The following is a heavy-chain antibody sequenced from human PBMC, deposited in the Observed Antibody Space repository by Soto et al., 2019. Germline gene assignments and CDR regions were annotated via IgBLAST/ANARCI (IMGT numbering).Heavy chain of an antibody. J-gene: IGHJ5*02. V-gene: IGHV1-8*01. Sequence: QVQLVQSGAEVKKPGASVKVSCKASGYTFTRYDIHWVRQATGQGLEWMGWMNPNSGNTGYAQNFQGRVTRTRNTSTSTAYMALSRLKSEATAVDYCTTGGGVFWSGYPRYDPWGQGTLVTVSS. CDR1: GYTFTRYD. CDR2: MNPNSGNT. D-gene: IGHD3-3*01. CDR3: TTGGGVFWSGYPRYDP.